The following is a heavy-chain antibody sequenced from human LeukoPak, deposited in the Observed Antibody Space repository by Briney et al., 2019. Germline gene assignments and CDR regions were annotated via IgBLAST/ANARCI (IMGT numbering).Heavy chain of an antibody. CDR2: ISSSGTTI. CDR1: GFTFSDYY. Sequence: GGSLRLSCAASGFTFSDYYMSWIRQAPGKGLEWVSYISSSGTTIYYADSVKGRFTISRDSAKNSLYLQMNSLRAEDTAVYYCARRRDSGSLQHFDYWGQGTLVTVSS. V-gene: IGHV3-11*01. J-gene: IGHJ4*02. D-gene: IGHD1-26*01. CDR3: ARRRDSGSLQHFDY.